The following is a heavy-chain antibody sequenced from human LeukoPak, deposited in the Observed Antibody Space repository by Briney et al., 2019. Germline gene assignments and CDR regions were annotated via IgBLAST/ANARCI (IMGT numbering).Heavy chain of an antibody. J-gene: IGHJ4*02. Sequence: ASVKVSCKASGYTFTNYAISWVRQAPGQGLEWMGRIIPNLGMALYAQKFKGRVTITADKSPSTAYMELSSLTSEDTAVYLCARDLVCTMNCKDSWGQGTLVTVSS. CDR2: IIPNLGMA. V-gene: IGHV1-69*04. CDR3: ARDLVCTMNCKDS. CDR1: GYTFTNYA. D-gene: IGHD3/OR15-3a*01.